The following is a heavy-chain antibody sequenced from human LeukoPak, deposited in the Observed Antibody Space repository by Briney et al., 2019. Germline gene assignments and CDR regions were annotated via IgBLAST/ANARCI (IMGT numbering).Heavy chain of an antibody. J-gene: IGHJ5*02. Sequence: SETLSLTCTVSGGSVSSGSYYWSWIRQPPGKGLEWIGYIYYSGSTNYNPSLKSRVTISVDTSKNQFSLKLSSATAADTAVYYCARGIYNWFDPWGQGTLVTVSS. CDR1: GGSVSSGSYY. D-gene: IGHD6-13*01. CDR2: IYYSGST. V-gene: IGHV4-61*01. CDR3: ARGIYNWFDP.